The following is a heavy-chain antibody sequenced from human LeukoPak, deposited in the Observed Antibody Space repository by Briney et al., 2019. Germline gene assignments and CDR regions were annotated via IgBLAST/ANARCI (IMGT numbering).Heavy chain of an antibody. D-gene: IGHD6-19*01. Sequence: GGSLRLSCAASGFTFSSYAMSWVRQAPGKGLEWVSAISGSGGSTYYADSVKGRFTISRDNSKNTLYLQMNSLRAEDTAVYYWAKLPVADTEFDYWGQGTLVTGSS. J-gene: IGHJ4*02. CDR1: GFTFSSYA. V-gene: IGHV3-23*01. CDR3: AKLPVADTEFDY. CDR2: ISGSGGST.